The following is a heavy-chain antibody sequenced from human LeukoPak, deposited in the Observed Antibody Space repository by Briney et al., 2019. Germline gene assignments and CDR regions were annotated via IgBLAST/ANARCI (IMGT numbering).Heavy chain of an antibody. V-gene: IGHV3-23*01. J-gene: IGHJ4*02. Sequence: GGSLRLSCAASGFTFSSYAMSWVRQAPGKGLEWVSAISGSGGSTYYADSVKGRFTISRDNSKNTLYLQMNSLRAEDTAVYYCAKGDDYDFWGGYAYYFDYWGQGTLVTVSS. CDR2: ISGSGGST. CDR1: GFTFSSYA. CDR3: AKGDDYDFWGGYAYYFDY. D-gene: IGHD3-3*01.